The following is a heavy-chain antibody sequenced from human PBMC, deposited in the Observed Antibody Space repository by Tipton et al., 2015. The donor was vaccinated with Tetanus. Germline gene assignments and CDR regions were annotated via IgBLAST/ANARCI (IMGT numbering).Heavy chain of an antibody. J-gene: IGHJ2*01. CDR1: GYNFSHYS. CDR3: ARRRSAILSGSYHWYFDI. CDR2: IDPRDSET. V-gene: IGHV5-51*01. Sequence: VQLVQSGADVKKPGESLKISCRASGYNFSHYSIGWVRQMPGKGLEWVGIIDPRDSETFQGHVTVSADKSISTAHLRWSSLEASDTAIYYCARRRSAILSGSYHWYFDIWGRGTLVIVSS. D-gene: IGHD3-9*01.